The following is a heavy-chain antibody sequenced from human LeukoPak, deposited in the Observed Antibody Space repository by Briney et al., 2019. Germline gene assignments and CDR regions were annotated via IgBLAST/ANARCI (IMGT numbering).Heavy chain of an antibody. J-gene: IGHJ4*02. CDR1: GYSINSGHY. Sequence: SETLSLTCAVSGYSINSGHYWAWIRQPAGKGLEWIGHIYTSGSTNYNPSLKSRVTISIDKSKNQFSLKLTSVTAADTAVYYCAREEVFRSGYYGDLDYWGQGTLVTVSS. CDR3: AREEVFRSGYYGDLDY. D-gene: IGHD3-3*01. CDR2: IYTSGST. V-gene: IGHV4-61*09.